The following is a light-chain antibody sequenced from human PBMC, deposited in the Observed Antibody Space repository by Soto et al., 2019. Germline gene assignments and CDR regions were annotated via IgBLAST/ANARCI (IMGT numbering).Light chain of an antibody. V-gene: IGKV1-5*01. J-gene: IGKJ1*01. CDR1: QGTSSG. CDR2: DAS. CDR3: QEYNSYWT. Sequence: DIQMTQSPSTLSASLGDRVTITFRARQGTSSGLAWYQQKLGKVCKLLIDDASRLESGVPWRLSGSGSGTEFILTISSVQPDDFATYYWQEYNSYWTFGQGTKVDIK.